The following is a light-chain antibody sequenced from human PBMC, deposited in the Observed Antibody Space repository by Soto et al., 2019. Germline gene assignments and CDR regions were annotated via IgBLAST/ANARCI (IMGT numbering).Light chain of an antibody. J-gene: IGKJ1*01. CDR3: QQCGSLPGT. Sequence: EIVMTQSPATLSVSPGERAILSCRASQSVNGNYLAWYQQKPGQAPRLLIYGTSSRATGIPDRFSGSGSGTDFTLTISRLEPEDFAVYYCQQCGSLPGTFGQGTKV. CDR2: GTS. V-gene: IGKV3-20*01. CDR1: QSVNGNY.